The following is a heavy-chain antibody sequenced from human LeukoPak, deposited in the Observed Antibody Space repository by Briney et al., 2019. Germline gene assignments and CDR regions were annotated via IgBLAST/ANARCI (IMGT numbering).Heavy chain of an antibody. Sequence: GGSLRLSCAVSGLKFTDAWMNWVRQAPGKGLGWVGRIKSKGSGGTIDYAAPVKGRFTISRDDSKNTLYLQMNSLKTEDTAVYYCTWDSSGFYLLDSWGQGTLVTVSS. D-gene: IGHD3-22*01. CDR3: TWDSSGFYLLDS. CDR2: IKSKGSGGTI. CDR1: GLKFTDAW. V-gene: IGHV3-15*07. J-gene: IGHJ4*02.